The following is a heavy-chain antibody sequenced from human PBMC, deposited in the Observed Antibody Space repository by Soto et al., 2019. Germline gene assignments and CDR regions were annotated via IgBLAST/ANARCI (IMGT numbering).Heavy chain of an antibody. Sequence: GGSLRLSCAASGFTFSDYYMSWIRQAPGKGLEWVSYISSSGSTIYYADSVKGRFTISRDNAKNSLYLQMNSLRAEDTAVYYCARGSPRGGYDWKWPGDAFDIWGQGTMVTVSS. CDR1: GFTFSDYY. J-gene: IGHJ3*02. V-gene: IGHV3-11*01. CDR2: ISSSGSTI. CDR3: ARGSPRGGYDWKWPGDAFDI. D-gene: IGHD5-12*01.